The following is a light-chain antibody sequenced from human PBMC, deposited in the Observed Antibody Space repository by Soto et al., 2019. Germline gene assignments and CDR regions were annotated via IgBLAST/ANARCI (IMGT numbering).Light chain of an antibody. V-gene: IGKV1-39*01. CDR2: AAS. CDR1: QSISTF. Sequence: DIQMTQSPSSLSASVGDRVSVTCRASQSISTFLNWYQQRPGEAPKLLINAASSLQSGVPPRFSGGGSGADFTPPIGSLQPEDLATYSGRQRDTAPRTSGEGTKVEVK. J-gene: IGKJ4*02. CDR3: RQRDTAPRT.